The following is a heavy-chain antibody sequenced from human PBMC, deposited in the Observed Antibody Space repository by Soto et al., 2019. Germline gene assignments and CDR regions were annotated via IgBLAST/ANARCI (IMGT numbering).Heavy chain of an antibody. D-gene: IGHD3-22*01. CDR2: IIPIFGTA. CDR3: ARSGAYDSSGYYYDYYYYGMDV. V-gene: IGHV1-69*01. J-gene: IGHJ6*02. CDR1: GGTFSSYA. Sequence: QVQLVQSGAEVKKPGSSVKVSCKASGGTFSSYAISWVRQAPGQGLEWMGGIIPIFGTANYAQKFQGRVTITADESTSTAYMALSSLRSEDTAVYYCARSGAYDSSGYYYDYYYYGMDVWGQGTTVTVSS.